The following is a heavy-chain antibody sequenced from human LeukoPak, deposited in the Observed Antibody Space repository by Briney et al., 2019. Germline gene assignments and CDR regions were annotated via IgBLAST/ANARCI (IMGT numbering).Heavy chain of an antibody. CDR1: GFTFSSYA. J-gene: IGHJ4*02. D-gene: IGHD2-8*01. CDR3: ARETWYYFDY. V-gene: IGHV3-30-3*01. CDR2: ISYDGSNK. Sequence: GGSLRLSYAASGFTFSSYAMHWVRQAPGKGLEWVAVISYDGSNKYYADSVKGRFTISRDNSKNRLYLQMNSLRAEDTAVYYCARETWYYFDYWGQGTLVTVSS.